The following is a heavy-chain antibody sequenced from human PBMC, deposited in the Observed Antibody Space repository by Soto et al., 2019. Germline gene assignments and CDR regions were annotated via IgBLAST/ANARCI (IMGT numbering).Heavy chain of an antibody. CDR1: GFTFSSYG. CDR2: ISYDGSNK. V-gene: IGHV3-30*18. D-gene: IGHD6-19*01. CDR3: AKETLPQIGPYSSGWYKGNDY. J-gene: IGHJ4*02. Sequence: QVQLVESGGGVVQPGRSLRLSCGASGFTFSSYGMHWVRQAPGKGLEWVAVISYDGSNKYYADSVKGRFTISRDNSKNTLYLQMNSMRAEDTAVYYCAKETLPQIGPYSSGWYKGNDYWGQGTLVTVSS.